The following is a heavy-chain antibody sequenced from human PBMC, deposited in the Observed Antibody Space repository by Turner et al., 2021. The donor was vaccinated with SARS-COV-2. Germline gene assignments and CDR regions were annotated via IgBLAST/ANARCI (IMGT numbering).Heavy chain of an antibody. CDR1: GGSLSSSSYY. Sequence: QLQLQESGPGLVKPSENLCRTGAVSGGSLSSSSYYCGWIRKPQGKGLEWIVSIYYSGSTYYNPSLKSRVTISVDTSKNQFSLKLSSVTAADTAVYYCASQEALVPSYYYYYYGMDVWGQGTTVTVSS. D-gene: IGHD3-10*01. V-gene: IGHV4-39*01. CDR3: ASQEALVPSYYYYYYGMDV. CDR2: IYYSGST. J-gene: IGHJ6*02.